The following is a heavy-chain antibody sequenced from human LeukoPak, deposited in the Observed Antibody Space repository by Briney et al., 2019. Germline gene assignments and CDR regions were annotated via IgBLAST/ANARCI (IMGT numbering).Heavy chain of an antibody. V-gene: IGHV4-30-4*01. CDR1: GGSISSGDYY. Sequence: PSQTLSPTCTVSGGSISSGDYYWSWIRQPPGKGLEWIGYIYYSGSTYYNPSLKSRVTISVDTSKNQLSLKLSSVTAADTAVYYCARDYGSGSYSGTYYYYGMDVWGQGTTVTVSS. J-gene: IGHJ6*02. CDR3: ARDYGSGSYSGTYYYYGMDV. CDR2: IYYSGST. D-gene: IGHD3-10*01.